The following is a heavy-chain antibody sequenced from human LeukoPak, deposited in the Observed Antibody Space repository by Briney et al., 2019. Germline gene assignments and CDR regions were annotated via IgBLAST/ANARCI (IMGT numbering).Heavy chain of an antibody. CDR1: GFTFSSYA. V-gene: IGHV3-23*01. CDR3: AKGVKGGWYYFDY. J-gene: IGHJ4*02. Sequence: GGSLRLSCAASGFTFSSYAMSWVRQAPGKGLEWVSAISGSGGSTYYADSVKGRFTITRDNSKNTLYLQMNSLRAEDTAVDYCAKGVKGGWYYFDYWGQGTLVTVSS. CDR2: ISGSGGST. D-gene: IGHD6-19*01.